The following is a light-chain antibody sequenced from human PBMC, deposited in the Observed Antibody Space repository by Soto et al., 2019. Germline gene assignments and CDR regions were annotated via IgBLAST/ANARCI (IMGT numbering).Light chain of an antibody. Sequence: DIQMTQAPSTLSASIGDRVTITCRASQNINNWIAWYQQKPGKAPKFLIYDASTLESGVPSRFSGSGFETEFSLTLSSLQPDDFGSYYCQHRRTFGQGTKVDIK. V-gene: IGKV1-5*01. CDR1: QNINNW. J-gene: IGKJ1*01. CDR2: DAS. CDR3: QHRRT.